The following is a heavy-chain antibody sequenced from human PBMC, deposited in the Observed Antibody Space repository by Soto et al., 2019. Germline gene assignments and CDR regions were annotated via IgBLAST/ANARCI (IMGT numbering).Heavy chain of an antibody. CDR1: GFTFSNSW. CDR2: IKQDVSEI. D-gene: IGHD3-22*01. V-gene: IGHV3-7*01. CDR3: VRGSGFLTDY. J-gene: IGHJ4*02. Sequence: HPGGSLRLSCAASGFTFSNSWMHWVRQAPGKGLEWVANIKQDVSEIYCVDSVKGRFTISRDNAKNSLYLQMNSLRAEDTALYYCVRGSGFLTDYWGQGTLVTVSS.